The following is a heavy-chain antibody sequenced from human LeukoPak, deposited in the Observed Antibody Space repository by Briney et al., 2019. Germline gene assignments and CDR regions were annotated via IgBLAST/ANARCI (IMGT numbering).Heavy chain of an antibody. CDR3: ARASVAGTGGYYFDY. J-gene: IGHJ4*02. Sequence: SQTLSLTCTVSGGSISSGSYYWSWIRQPAGKGLEWIGRIYTCGSTNYNPSLKSRVTISVDTSKNQFSLKLSSVTAADTAVYYCARASVAGTGGYYFDYWGQGTLVTVSS. CDR1: GGSISSGSYY. V-gene: IGHV4-61*02. D-gene: IGHD6-19*01. CDR2: IYTCGST.